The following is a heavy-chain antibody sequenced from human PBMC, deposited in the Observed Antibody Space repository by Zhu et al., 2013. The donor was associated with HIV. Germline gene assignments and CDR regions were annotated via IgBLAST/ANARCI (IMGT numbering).Heavy chain of an antibody. D-gene: IGHD3-22*01. CDR1: GYTFTGYY. Sequence: QVQLVQSGAEVKKPGASVKVSCKASGYTFTGYYMHWVRQAPGQGLEWMGWINPNSGGTNYAQKFQGRVTMTRDTSTSTAYMDLRSLRSDDTAVYYCGRHHNSGYYSYFDYWGQGTLVTVSS. V-gene: IGHV1-2*02. J-gene: IGHJ4*02. CDR2: INPNSGGT. CDR3: GRHHNSGYYSYFDY.